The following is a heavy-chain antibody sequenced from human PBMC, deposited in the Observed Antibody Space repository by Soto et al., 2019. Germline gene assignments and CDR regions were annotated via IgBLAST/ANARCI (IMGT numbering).Heavy chain of an antibody. CDR2: IIPIFGTA. Sequence: SVKVSCKASGGTYSSSPISWVRQAPGQGLEWMGGIIPIFGTANYAQKFQGRVTITADESTTTAYMELSSLRSEDTAMYYCARAHSSAYFDYWGQGTLVTVSS. CDR1: GGTYSSSP. J-gene: IGHJ4*02. CDR3: ARAHSSAYFDY. D-gene: IGHD3-22*01. V-gene: IGHV1-69*13.